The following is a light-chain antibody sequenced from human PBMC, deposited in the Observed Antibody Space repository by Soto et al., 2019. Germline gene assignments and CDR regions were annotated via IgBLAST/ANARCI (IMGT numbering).Light chain of an antibody. J-gene: IGKJ1*01. CDR2: GAS. CDR1: QSVSSSY. CDR3: QQYNNWPET. Sequence: EIVLTQSPGTLSLSPGERATLSCRASQSVSSSYLAWYQQKPGQAPRLLIYGASTRATGIPARFSGSGSGTEFTLTISSLQSEDFAVYYCQQYNNWPETLGQGTKVDI. V-gene: IGKV3-15*01.